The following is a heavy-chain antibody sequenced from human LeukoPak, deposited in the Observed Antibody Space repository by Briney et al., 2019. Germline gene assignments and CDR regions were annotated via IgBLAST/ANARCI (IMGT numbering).Heavy chain of an antibody. CDR1: GFTFSSYG. CDR3: AKDRVLWFGEGIDY. CDR2: ISYDGSNK. J-gene: IGHJ4*02. V-gene: IGHV3-30*18. Sequence: GRSLRLSCAASGFTFSSYGMHWVRQAPGKGLEWVAVISYDGSNKYYADSVKGRFTISRDNFKNTLYLEMKSLRAEDTAVYYCAKDRVLWFGEGIDYWGQGTLVTVSS. D-gene: IGHD3-10*01.